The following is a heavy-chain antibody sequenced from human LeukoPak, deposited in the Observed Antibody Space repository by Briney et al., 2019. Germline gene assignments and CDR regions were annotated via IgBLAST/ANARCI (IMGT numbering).Heavy chain of an antibody. CDR3: ASRSSWYDPFDF. D-gene: IGHD6-13*01. CDR1: GFTFSDYW. CDR2: INSDGSST. J-gene: IGHJ4*02. V-gene: IGHV3-74*01. Sequence: GGSLRLSCAASGFTFSDYWMHWVRQVPGKGLVWVSRINSDGSSTTYADSVKGRFTISRDNAKNSLYLQMNSLRAEDTAVYYCASRSSWYDPFDFWGQGTLVTVSS.